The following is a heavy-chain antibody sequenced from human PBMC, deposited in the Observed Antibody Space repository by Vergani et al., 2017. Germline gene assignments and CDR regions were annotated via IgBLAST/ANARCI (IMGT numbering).Heavy chain of an antibody. CDR3: ARDPVGAASWFDP. J-gene: IGHJ5*02. D-gene: IGHD6-25*01. V-gene: IGHV4-59*01. CDR2: IYYSGST. Sequence: QVQLQESGPGLVKPSETLSLTCTVSGGSISSYYWSWIRQPPGKGLEWIGYIYYSGSTNYTPSLKSRVTISVDTSKNQFSLKLSSVNAADTAVYYCARDPVGAASWFDPWGQGTLVTVSS. CDR1: GGSISSYY.